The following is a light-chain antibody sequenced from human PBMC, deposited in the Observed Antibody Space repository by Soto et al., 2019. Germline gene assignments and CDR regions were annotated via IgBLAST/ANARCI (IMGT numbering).Light chain of an antibody. CDR1: QTISAD. Sequence: EIVMTQSPATLSVSPGESATLSCRASQTISADLAWYQQKPGQAPRLLIYAASTRATGVPARFSGSGSGTEFTLTISSLQSEDFAVYFCQQYKIWPTFGQGTKVDIK. J-gene: IGKJ1*01. V-gene: IGKV3-15*01. CDR2: AAS. CDR3: QQYKIWPT.